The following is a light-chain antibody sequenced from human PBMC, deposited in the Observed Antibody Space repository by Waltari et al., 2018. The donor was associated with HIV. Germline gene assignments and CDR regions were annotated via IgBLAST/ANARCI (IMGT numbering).Light chain of an antibody. Sequence: QSALPQPASVSGSPGQSITVSCTGTSSDVGTYDLVSWYQQHPGKAPKLMSYEGTKRPSGVSNRFSGSKSGNTASLTVSGLQADDEAEYYCCSYRGSNTWVFGGGTKVTVL. CDR3: CSYRGSNTWV. CDR2: EGT. V-gene: IGLV2-23*01. J-gene: IGLJ3*02. CDR1: SSDVGTYDL.